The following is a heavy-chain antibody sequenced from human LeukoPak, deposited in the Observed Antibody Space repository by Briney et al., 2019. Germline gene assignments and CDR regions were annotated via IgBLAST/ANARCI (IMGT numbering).Heavy chain of an antibody. V-gene: IGHV1-18*01. Sequence: ASVKVSCKTSGYTFTSYGVTWVRQAPGQGLEWMGWINGYNGNTDYAQKLQGRVTMTTDASTCTSYMELGSLRSDDTAVYYCARGRMYDAFDIWGQGTMVTVSS. D-gene: IGHD2-15*01. J-gene: IGHJ3*02. CDR1: GYTFTSYG. CDR2: INGYNGNT. CDR3: ARGRMYDAFDI.